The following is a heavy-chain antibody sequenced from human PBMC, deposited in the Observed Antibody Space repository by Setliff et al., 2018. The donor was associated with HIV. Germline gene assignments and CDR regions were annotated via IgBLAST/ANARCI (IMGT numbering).Heavy chain of an antibody. Sequence: SETLSLTCAVYGGSFSDYFWTWIRQPPGKGLEWIGEINHSGSTNYNPSLKSRVTIAVDTYKNQFSLKLRPVTAADTAVYYWARMHCSSIGCFGGGYNWFDPWGQGTLVTVSS. CDR2: INHSGST. CDR3: ARMHCSSIGCFGGGYNWFDP. D-gene: IGHD2-2*01. V-gene: IGHV4-34*01. CDR1: GGSFSDYF. J-gene: IGHJ5*02.